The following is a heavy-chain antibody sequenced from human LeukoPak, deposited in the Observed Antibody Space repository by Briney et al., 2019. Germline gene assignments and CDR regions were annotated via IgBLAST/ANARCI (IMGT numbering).Heavy chain of an antibody. J-gene: IGHJ6*02. CDR3: AGLCFGELYYPYRGMCV. CDR2: MNPNGGNT. V-gene: IGHV1-8*01. Sequence: ASVKVSCKASGYTFTSYDINWVRQATGQGLEWMGWMNPNGGNTGYAENLQGRVTMTRNTSISTAYMELSSLRSKDTAVYYCAGLCFGELYYPYRGMCVWVQGTTITVSS. CDR1: GYTFTSYD. D-gene: IGHD3-10*01.